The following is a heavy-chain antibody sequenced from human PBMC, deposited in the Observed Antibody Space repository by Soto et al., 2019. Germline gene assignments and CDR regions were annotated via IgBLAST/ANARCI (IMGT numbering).Heavy chain of an antibody. V-gene: IGHV3-23*01. CDR2: ISGSGSST. Sequence: GGSLRLSCAASGFTFSNYAMTWVRQAPGKGLEWVSSISGSGSSTFYADSVKGRFTISRDKSTSTLYLQMNSLRAEDTAVYHCASGNNGDFFVYWGQGTLVTVS. D-gene: IGHD2-21*02. CDR3: ASGNNGDFFVY. CDR1: GFTFSNYA. J-gene: IGHJ4*02.